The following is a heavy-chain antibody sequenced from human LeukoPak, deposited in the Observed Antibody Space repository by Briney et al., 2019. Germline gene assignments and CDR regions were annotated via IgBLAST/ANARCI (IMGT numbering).Heavy chain of an antibody. CDR3: ARDYCSSTSCLFDY. CDR2: INPNSGDT. J-gene: IGHJ4*02. D-gene: IGHD2-2*01. CDR1: GYTFTGYH. Sequence: EASVKVSCKASGYTFTGYHMHWVRQAPGQGLEWMGRINPNSGDTNYAQKFQGRVTMTRDTSISTAYMELSRLRSDDTAVYYCARDYCSSTSCLFDYWGQGTLVTVPS. V-gene: IGHV1-2*06.